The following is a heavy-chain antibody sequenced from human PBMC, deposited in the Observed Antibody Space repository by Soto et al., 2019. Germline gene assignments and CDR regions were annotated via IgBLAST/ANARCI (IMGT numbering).Heavy chain of an antibody. CDR3: AKGLKPTTRFFQPGWFDP. V-gene: IGHV3-9*01. Sequence: EVQLVESGGGLVQPGRSLRLSCAASGFTFDDYAMHWVRQAPGKGLEWVSGISWSSGSIGYADSVKGRFTISRDNAKNSLYLQMNSLRAEDTALYYCAKGLKPTTRFFQPGWFDPWGQGTLVTVSS. D-gene: IGHD3-3*01. CDR1: GFTFDDYA. CDR2: ISWSSGSI. J-gene: IGHJ5*02.